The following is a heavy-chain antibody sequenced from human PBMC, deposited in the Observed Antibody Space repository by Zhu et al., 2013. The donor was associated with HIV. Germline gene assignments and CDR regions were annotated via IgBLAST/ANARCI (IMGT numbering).Heavy chain of an antibody. Sequence: QMQLVQSGPEVKKPGTSVKVSCKASGFTFTSSAVQWVRQARGQRLEWIGWIVVGSGNTNYAQKFQERVTITRDMSTSTAYMELSSLRSEDTAVYYCAAPHLEWLFETKGWFDPWGQGTLVTVSS. CDR1: GFTFTSSA. J-gene: IGHJ5*02. CDR3: AAPHLEWLFETKGWFDP. CDR2: IVVGSGNT. D-gene: IGHD3-3*01. V-gene: IGHV1-58*01.